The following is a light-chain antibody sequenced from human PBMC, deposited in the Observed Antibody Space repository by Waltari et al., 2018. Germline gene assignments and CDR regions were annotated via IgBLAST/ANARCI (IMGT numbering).Light chain of an antibody. Sequence: QSVLTQPPSVSGAPGQRVTISCTGSSSNIGAGYDIHWYQQLPGTVPKLLISRNTNRPSGVPDRFSGSKSGTSASLAITGLQAEDEAEYYCQSYDSSLSGSVFGGGTKLTVL. CDR1: SSNIGAGYD. CDR2: RNT. V-gene: IGLV1-40*01. J-gene: IGLJ3*02. CDR3: QSYDSSLSGSV.